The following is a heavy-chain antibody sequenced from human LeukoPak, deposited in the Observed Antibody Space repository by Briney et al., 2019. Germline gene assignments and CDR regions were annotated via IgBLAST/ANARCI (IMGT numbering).Heavy chain of an antibody. CDR2: INPNSGGT. CDR3: ARQFSSGWLGWFDP. V-gene: IGHV1-2*06. CDR1: GYTFTGYY. Sequence: ASVKVSCKASGYTFTGYYMHWVRQAPGQGLEWMGRINPNSGGTNYAQKFQGRVTMTRDTSISTAYMELSRLRSDDTAVYYCARQFSSGWLGWFDPWGQGTLVTVSS. D-gene: IGHD6-19*01. J-gene: IGHJ5*02.